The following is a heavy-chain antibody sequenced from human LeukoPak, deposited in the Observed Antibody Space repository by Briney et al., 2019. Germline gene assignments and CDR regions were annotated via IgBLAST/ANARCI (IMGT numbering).Heavy chain of an antibody. D-gene: IGHD2-15*01. J-gene: IGHJ4*02. CDR3: AREGCCGGSCYGTVGIDH. CDR1: GGSISSGGYS. CDR2: IYFTGIT. Sequence: PSQTLSLTCTVSGGSISSGGYSWSWIRQFPGKGLEWIGYIYFTGITYYNPSLKSRATFSVDTSENEFSLSLRSVTAADTAVYYCAREGCCGGSCYGTVGIDHWGQGTLVTVSS. V-gene: IGHV4-31*03.